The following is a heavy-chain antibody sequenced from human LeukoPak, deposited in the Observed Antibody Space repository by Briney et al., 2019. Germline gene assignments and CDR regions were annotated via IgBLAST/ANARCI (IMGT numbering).Heavy chain of an antibody. V-gene: IGHV1-58*02. D-gene: IGHD3-3*01. CDR1: GFTFTSSA. J-gene: IGHJ6*02. Sequence: SVRVSCKASGFTFTSSAMQWVRQARGQRLEWIGWIVVGSGNTNYAQRFQERVTITRDMSTSTAYMELRSLRSDDTAVYYCARDEGSRYYDFWSGYSYYYYGMDVWGQGTTVTVSS. CDR3: ARDEGSRYYDFWSGYSYYYYGMDV. CDR2: IVVGSGNT.